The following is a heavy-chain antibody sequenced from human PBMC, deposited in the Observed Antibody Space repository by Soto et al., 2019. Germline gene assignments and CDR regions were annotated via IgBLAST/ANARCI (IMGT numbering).Heavy chain of an antibody. CDR2: IIPIFGTP. CDR3: ARGLECRGYCLDKPTWFDP. CDR1: GGTFSTYT. J-gene: IGHJ5*02. V-gene: IGHV1-69*06. Sequence: SVKVSCKASGGTFSTYTFSWVRQAPGQGLEWMGRIIPIFGTPYYAQKFQGRVTITADKSTSTVYMELSSLRSDDTAVYFCARGLECRGYCLDKPTWFDPWGQGTLVTVSS. D-gene: IGHD2-15*01.